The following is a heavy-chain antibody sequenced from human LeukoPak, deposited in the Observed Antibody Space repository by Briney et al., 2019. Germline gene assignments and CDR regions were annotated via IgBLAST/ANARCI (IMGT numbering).Heavy chain of an antibody. CDR2: ISYDGSNK. J-gene: IGHJ5*02. CDR1: GFTFSSYG. CDR3: AKDLPRHCSSTSCYGEFDP. Sequence: GRSLRLSCAASGFTFSSYGMHWVRQAPGKGLEWVAVISYDGSNKYYADSVKGRFTISRDNSKNTLYLQMNSLRAEDTAVYHCAKDLPRHCSSTSCYGEFDPWGQGTLVTVSS. D-gene: IGHD2-2*01. V-gene: IGHV3-30*18.